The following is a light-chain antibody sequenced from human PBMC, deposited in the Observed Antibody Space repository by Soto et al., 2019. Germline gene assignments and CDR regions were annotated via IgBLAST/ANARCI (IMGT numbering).Light chain of an antibody. CDR3: TSWTTSTTMI. V-gene: IGLV2-14*03. Sequence: QSVLTQPASVSGSPGQSITISCTGTRSDIGAYNFFSWYQQHPGEVPKLILYDVNVRPSGVSNRFSGSKSGNTASLTISGLQAEDEADYYCTSWTTSTTMIFGGGTKLTVL. J-gene: IGLJ2*01. CDR2: DVN. CDR1: RSDIGAYNF.